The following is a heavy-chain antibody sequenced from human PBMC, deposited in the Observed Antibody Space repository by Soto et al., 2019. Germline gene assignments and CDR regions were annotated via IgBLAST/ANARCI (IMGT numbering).Heavy chain of an antibody. CDR3: ATSRGYYYNSSGFPMAFDI. D-gene: IGHD3-22*01. Sequence: PSETLSLTCTVSGGSISSYYWSWIRQPAGKGRGWIGRIYTSGSTNYNPPLKSRVTMSVDTSKTQFSLKLSSVTGADTAAYYCATSRGYYYNSSGFPMAFDIWGQGTMVT. V-gene: IGHV4-4*07. J-gene: IGHJ3*02. CDR2: IYTSGST. CDR1: GGSISSYY.